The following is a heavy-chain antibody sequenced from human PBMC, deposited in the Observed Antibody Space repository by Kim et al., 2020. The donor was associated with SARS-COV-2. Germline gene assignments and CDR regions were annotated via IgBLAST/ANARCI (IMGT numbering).Heavy chain of an antibody. J-gene: IGHJ6*02. CDR1: GFTFSSYG. CDR3: ARDAPQLIAVAVYYYYYGMDV. D-gene: IGHD6-19*01. V-gene: IGHV3-33*01. Sequence: GGSLRLSCAASGFTFSSYGMHWVHQAPGKGLEWVAVIWYDGSNKYYADSVKGRFTISRDNSKNTLYLQMNSLRAEDTAVYYCARDAPQLIAVAVYYYYYGMDVWGQGTTVTVSS. CDR2: IWYDGSNK.